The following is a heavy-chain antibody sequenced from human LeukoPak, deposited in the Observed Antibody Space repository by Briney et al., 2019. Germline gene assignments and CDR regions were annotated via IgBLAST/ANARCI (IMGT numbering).Heavy chain of an antibody. D-gene: IGHD2-15*01. CDR3: AKDRSSGGSCYNY. CDR1: GFTFSNYA. Sequence: GGSLRLSCAASGFTFSNYAMTWVRQAPGKGLEWVSGISGGGDATYYADSVKGRYTISRDNSENTVYLQMNSLRVEDTAIYYCAKDRSSGGSCYNYWGRGTQVTVSS. J-gene: IGHJ4*02. V-gene: IGHV3-23*01. CDR2: ISGGGDAT.